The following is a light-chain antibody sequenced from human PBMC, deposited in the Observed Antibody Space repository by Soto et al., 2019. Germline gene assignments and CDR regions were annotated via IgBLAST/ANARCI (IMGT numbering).Light chain of an antibody. Sequence: QSALTQPASVSGSPGQSITISCTGTSSDVGGYNFVSWYQQYPGKPPKLMISEVNNRPSGISNRFSGSKSGNTASLTISGLQAEDEADYYCSSFSSISSHVFGSGTNVTVL. V-gene: IGLV2-14*01. CDR3: SSFSSISSHV. J-gene: IGLJ1*01. CDR2: EVN. CDR1: SSDVGGYNF.